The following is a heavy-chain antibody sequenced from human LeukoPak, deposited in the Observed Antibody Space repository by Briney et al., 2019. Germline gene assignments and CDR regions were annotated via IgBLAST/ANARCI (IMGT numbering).Heavy chain of an antibody. J-gene: IGHJ4*02. D-gene: IGHD3-22*01. V-gene: IGHV3-23*01. CDR3: AKSGYDSSGYQADY. CDR2: ISGSGGST. CDR1: GFTFTYYA. Sequence: QPGGSLRLSCAASGFTFTYYAMSWVRQAPGKGPEWVSGISGSGGSTYYADSVKGRFTISRDNSKNTLYLQMNSLRAEDTAVYYCAKSGYDSSGYQADYWGQGTLVTVSS.